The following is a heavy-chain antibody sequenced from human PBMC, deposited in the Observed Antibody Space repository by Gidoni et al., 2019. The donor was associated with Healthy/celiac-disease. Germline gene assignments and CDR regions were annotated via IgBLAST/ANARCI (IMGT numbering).Heavy chain of an antibody. CDR1: GFTFRSDS. V-gene: IGHV3-48*02. D-gene: IGHD3-10*01. Sequence: EVQLVESGGGWVQPGGSLRLSCAASGFTFRSDSMNWVRQAPGKGLEWVSYISSSSSTIYYADSVKGRFTISRDNAKNSLYLQMNSLRDEDTAVYYCARDLNRRWFGELEDYWGQGTLVTVSS. J-gene: IGHJ4*02. CDR2: ISSSSSTI. CDR3: ARDLNRRWFGELEDY.